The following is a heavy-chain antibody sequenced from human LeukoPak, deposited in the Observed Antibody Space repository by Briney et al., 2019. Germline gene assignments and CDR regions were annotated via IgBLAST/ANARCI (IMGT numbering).Heavy chain of an antibody. D-gene: IGHD3-10*01. CDR1: GGSISSSSYY. J-gene: IGHJ5*02. CDR3: ASAITMVRGVGRFDP. Sequence: SETLSLTCTVSGGSISSSSYYWGWIRQPPGKGLEWTGSIYYSGSTYYNPSLKSRVTISVDTSKNQFSLKLSSVTAADTAVYYCASAITMVRGVGRFDPWGQGTLVTVSS. V-gene: IGHV4-39*01. CDR2: IYYSGST.